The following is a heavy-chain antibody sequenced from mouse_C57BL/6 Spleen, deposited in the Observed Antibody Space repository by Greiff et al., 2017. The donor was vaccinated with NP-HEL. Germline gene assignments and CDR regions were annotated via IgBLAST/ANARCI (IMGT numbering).Heavy chain of an antibody. V-gene: IGHV1-55*01. D-gene: IGHD2-5*01. CDR1: GYTFTSYW. CDR3: ARRDSNYPHWYFDV. J-gene: IGHJ1*03. CDR2: IYPGSGST. Sequence: QVQLQQSGAELVKPGASVKMSCQASGYTFTSYWITWVKQRPGQGLEWIGDIYPGSGSTNYNATFTSKATLTVDTSSSTAYMQVSSLTSEDSAVDYCARRDSNYPHWYFDVWGTGTTVTVSS.